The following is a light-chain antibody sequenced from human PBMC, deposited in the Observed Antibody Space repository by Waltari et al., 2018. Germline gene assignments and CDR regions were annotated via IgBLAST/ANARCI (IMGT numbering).Light chain of an antibody. CDR1: QIISDW. J-gene: IGKJ5*01. CDR3: QHYNIYPVM. Sequence: IPTTQSPSTLSASVGDIVTIPCRASQIISDWVAWYRHKPGKAPNLVIYEASSLESGVPSRFSGSGSEAEFTLTISSLQPDDFATYYCQHYNIYPVMFGQGTRLEIK. CDR2: EAS. V-gene: IGKV1-5*03.